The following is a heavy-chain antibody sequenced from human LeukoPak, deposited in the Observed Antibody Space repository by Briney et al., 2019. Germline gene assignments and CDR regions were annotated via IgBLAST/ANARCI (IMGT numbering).Heavy chain of an antibody. CDR2: IFYSGNT. J-gene: IGHJ5*02. CDR1: GASISSGDYS. D-gene: IGHD3-16*01. CDR3: ARHWLEAAKAYSYWFDP. V-gene: IGHV4-30-4*08. Sequence: PSQTLSLTCTVSGASISSGDYSLNWIRQRPGKGLEWIGCIFYSGNTYYNPSLKSRSTLSVDTSNNHFSLRLSSVTAADTAIYYCARHWLEAAKAYSYWFDPWGQGTLVTVSS.